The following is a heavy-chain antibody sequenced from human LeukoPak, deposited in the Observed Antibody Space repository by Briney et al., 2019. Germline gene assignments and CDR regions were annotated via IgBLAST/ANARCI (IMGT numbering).Heavy chain of an antibody. CDR2: INWNGGST. D-gene: IGHD5-18*01. J-gene: IGHJ6*03. Sequence: GGSLRLSCAASGFTFDDYGMGWVRQAPGKGLEWVSGINWNGGSTGYADSVKGRFTISRDNAKNSLYLQMNSLRAEDTALYYCARDGYSYGNYYYYYMDVWGKGTTVTVSS. CDR3: ARDGYSYGNYYYYYMDV. V-gene: IGHV3-20*04. CDR1: GFTFDDYG.